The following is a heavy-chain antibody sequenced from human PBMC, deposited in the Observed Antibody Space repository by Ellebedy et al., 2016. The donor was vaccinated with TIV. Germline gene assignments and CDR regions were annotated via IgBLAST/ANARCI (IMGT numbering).Heavy chain of an antibody. CDR3: ARVDHRY. V-gene: IGHV1-2*02. D-gene: IGHD2-2*03. CDR1: GGTFSSYA. CDR2: INPNSGGT. J-gene: IGHJ4*02. Sequence: ASVKVSCKASGGTFSSYAISWVRQAPGQGLEWMGWINPNSGGTNYAQKFQGRVTMTRDTSISTAYMELSRLRSDDTAVYYCARVDHRYWGQGTLVTVSS.